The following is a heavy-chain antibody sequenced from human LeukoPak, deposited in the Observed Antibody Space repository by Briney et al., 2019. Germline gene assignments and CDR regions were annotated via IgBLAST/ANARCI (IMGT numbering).Heavy chain of an antibody. J-gene: IGHJ4*03. CDR2: IYRSGTT. V-gene: IGHV4-38-2*01. Sequence: SETLSLTCAVSGYSINNGYYWGWIRQPPGKVLWWIANIYRSGTTYYNPSLKSRVTISIDTSKNQVSLRLTSVTAAATAVYYWARQSGSYYDYGGQGALVTVSS. CDR3: ARQSGSYYDY. D-gene: IGHD1-26*01. CDR1: GYSINNGYY.